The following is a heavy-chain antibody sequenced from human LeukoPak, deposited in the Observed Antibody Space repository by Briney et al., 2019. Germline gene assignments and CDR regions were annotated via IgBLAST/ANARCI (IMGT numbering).Heavy chain of an antibody. CDR3: ARRSSGYYAWVFDY. CDR2: INWNGGST. V-gene: IGHV3-20*04. D-gene: IGHD3-22*01. J-gene: IGHJ4*02. Sequence: GGSLRLSCAASGFKFDDYGMTWVRQAPGKGLEWVSGINWNGGSTGYADSVKGRFTISRDNAKNSLYLQMNSLRAEDTAVYYCARRSSGYYAWVFDYWGQGTLVTVSS. CDR1: GFKFDDYG.